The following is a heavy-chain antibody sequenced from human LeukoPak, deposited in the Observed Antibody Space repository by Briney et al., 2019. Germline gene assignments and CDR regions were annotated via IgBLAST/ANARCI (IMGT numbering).Heavy chain of an antibody. CDR1: GFTFTSYG. J-gene: IGHJ4*02. D-gene: IGHD3-3*01. CDR2: IWYDGSNK. CDR3: ARPDTIFGVALPDY. V-gene: IGHV3-33*01. Sequence: PGGSLRLSCAASGFTFTSYGMHWVRQAPGKGLEWVAIIWYDGSNKYYSDSVKGRFTISRDNSKNTVYLQMNNLRAEDTAVYYCARPDTIFGVALPDYWGQGTLVTVSS.